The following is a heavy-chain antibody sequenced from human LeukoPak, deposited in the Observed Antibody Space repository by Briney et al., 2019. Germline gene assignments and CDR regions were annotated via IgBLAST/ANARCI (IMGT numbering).Heavy chain of an antibody. CDR2: INHSGST. CDR1: GGSFSDYY. J-gene: IGHJ4*02. D-gene: IGHD6-6*01. V-gene: IGHV4-34*01. Sequence: SETLSLTCAVYGGSFSDYYWSWIRQPPGKGLEWIGEINHSGSTNYNPSLKSRVTISVDTSKNQFSLKLSSVTAADTAAYYCAGSIAARLDYWGQGTLVTVSS. CDR3: AGSIAARLDY.